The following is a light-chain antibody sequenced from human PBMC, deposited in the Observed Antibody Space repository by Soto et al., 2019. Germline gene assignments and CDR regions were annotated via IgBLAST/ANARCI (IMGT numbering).Light chain of an antibody. J-gene: IGKJ4*01. V-gene: IGKV3-20*01. Sequence: EIVLTQSPGSVSLSPGERATLSCRASETVKKNSLAWYQQKPGQAPRLLIYGASRRATGIPDSFSGSGSETDFILTISRLEPDNSAVYYWQQYAISPLPFGGGTKVEI. CDR3: QQYAISPLP. CDR2: GAS. CDR1: ETVKKNS.